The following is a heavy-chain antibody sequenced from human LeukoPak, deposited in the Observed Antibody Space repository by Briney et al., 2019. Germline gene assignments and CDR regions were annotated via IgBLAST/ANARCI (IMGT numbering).Heavy chain of an antibody. J-gene: IGHJ4*02. V-gene: IGHV3-15*01. CDR1: GLSFRDAR. Sequence: GGSLRLSCAVSGLSFRDARLCGVRQAPGKGLEWIGRPMGGNGPADYAAPVKGRFTISRDYSKDTMYLHMNSLKTEDTAVYYCTWMATVVTVDIWGQGTLVTVSS. D-gene: IGHD4-23*01. CDR3: TWMATVVTVDI. CDR2: PMGGNGPA.